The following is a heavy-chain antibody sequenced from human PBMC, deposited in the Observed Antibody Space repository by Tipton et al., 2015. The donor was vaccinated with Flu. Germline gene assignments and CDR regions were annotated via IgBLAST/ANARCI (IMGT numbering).Heavy chain of an antibody. D-gene: IGHD1-1*01. J-gene: IGHJ6*02. Sequence: TLSLTCTVSGDSISTTIYYWGWVRQPPGKGLEWIGSIYYSGTTYYNPSLKSRVTISVDSSKNEFSLTLASLTAADTAVYYCARDLWNDRRAYYYYGVDVWGEWTMVTVS. CDR2: IYYSGTT. CDR3: ARDLWNDRRAYYYYGVDV. V-gene: IGHV4-39*07. CDR1: GDSISTTIYY.